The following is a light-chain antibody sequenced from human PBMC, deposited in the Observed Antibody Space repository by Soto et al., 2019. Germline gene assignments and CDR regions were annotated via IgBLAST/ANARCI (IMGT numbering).Light chain of an antibody. J-gene: IGKJ1*01. Sequence: EIVLTQSPATLSLSPGERATLSCRASQSVSNYLAWYQQRPGQAPRLLIYDASNRATGIPARFSGSGSGTDFALTISSREHGDFAVYYCQQRSNWPTCGQGTKVEIK. V-gene: IGKV3-11*01. CDR2: DAS. CDR1: QSVSNY. CDR3: QQRSNWPT.